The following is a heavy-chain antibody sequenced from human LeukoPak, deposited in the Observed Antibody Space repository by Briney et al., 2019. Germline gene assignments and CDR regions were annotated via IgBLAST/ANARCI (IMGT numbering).Heavy chain of an antibody. V-gene: IGHV1-2*02. CDR1: GHTFTGYY. J-gene: IGHJ4*02. D-gene: IGHD3-22*01. Sequence: ASVKVSCKASGHTFTGYYMHWVRQAPGQGLEWMGWINPNSGGTNYAQKFQGRVTMTRDTSISTAYMELSRLRSDDTAVYYCARELVSHYYDSSGYYDDYWGQGTLVTVSS. CDR2: INPNSGGT. CDR3: ARELVSHYYDSSGYYDDY.